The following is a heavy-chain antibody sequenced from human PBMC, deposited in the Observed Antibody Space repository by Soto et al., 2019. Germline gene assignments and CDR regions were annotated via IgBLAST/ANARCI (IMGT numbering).Heavy chain of an antibody. V-gene: IGHV4-4*02. CDR2: IYHSGST. D-gene: IGHD2-15*01. CDR3: ARGDCSGGSCYSVDI. CDR1: GGSISSINW. J-gene: IGHJ3*02. Sequence: PSETLSLTCAVSGGSISSINWWSWVRQPPGKGLEWIGEIYHSGSTNYNPSLKSRVTISVDKSKNQFSLKLSSVTAADTAVYYCARGDCSGGSCYSVDIWGQGTMVTV.